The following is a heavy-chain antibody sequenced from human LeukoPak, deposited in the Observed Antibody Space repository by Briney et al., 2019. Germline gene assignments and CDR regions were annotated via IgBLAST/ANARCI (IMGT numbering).Heavy chain of an antibody. CDR2: IYSGGST. Sequence: GGSLRLSCAASGFTLSSNYMRWVRQAPGKGLERVSVIYSGGSTYYADSVKGRFTISRDNSKNTLYLQMNSLRAEDTAVYYWARGYSSSWLLDYWGQGTLVTVSS. CDR3: ARGYSSSWLLDY. V-gene: IGHV3-53*01. D-gene: IGHD6-13*01. CDR1: GFTLSSNY. J-gene: IGHJ4*02.